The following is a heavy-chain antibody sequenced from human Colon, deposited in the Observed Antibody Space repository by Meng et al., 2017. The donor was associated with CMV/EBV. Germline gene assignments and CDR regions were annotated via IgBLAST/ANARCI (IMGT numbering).Heavy chain of an antibody. J-gene: IGHJ6*02. Sequence: GESLKISCAASGFTFSSYEMNWVRQAPGKGLEWVSYISSSGSTIYYADSVKGRFTISRDNAKNSLYLQMNSLRAEDTAVYYCARVSNDIWSGYSPPYYYAMDVWGQGTTVTVSS. CDR2: ISSSGSTI. CDR1: GFTFSSYE. V-gene: IGHV3-48*03. D-gene: IGHD3-3*01. CDR3: ARVSNDIWSGYSPPYYYAMDV.